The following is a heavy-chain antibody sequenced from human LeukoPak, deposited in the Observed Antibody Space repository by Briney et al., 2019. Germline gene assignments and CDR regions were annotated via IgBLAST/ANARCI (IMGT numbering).Heavy chain of an antibody. CDR3: ARDREPAIVATVLFDY. Sequence: SVKVSCKASGGTFSNYAISWVRQAPGQGLEWMGRIIPILGIANYAQKFQGRVTITADKSTSTAYMELSSLRSEDTAVYYCARDREPAIVATVLFDYWGQGTLVTVSS. CDR2: IIPILGIA. CDR1: GGTFSNYA. J-gene: IGHJ4*02. D-gene: IGHD5-12*01. V-gene: IGHV1-69*04.